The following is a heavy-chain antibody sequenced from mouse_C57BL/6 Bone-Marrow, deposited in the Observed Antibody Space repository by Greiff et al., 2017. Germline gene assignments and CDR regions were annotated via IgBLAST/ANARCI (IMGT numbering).Heavy chain of an antibody. CDR1: GYSITSYY. V-gene: IGHV3-8*01. Sequence: EVTLVESGPGLVKPSQTLSLSCSATGYSITSYYWNWIRKIPGNKLEYMGYISHSGSTHYYPSLKSGISIIRDTSKNQYYLQLNSVTTEDKATYYCARCGGYGYFAYWGQGTTRTVSS. D-gene: IGHD2-2*01. CDR2: ISHSGST. J-gene: IGHJ2*01. CDR3: ARCGGYGYFAY.